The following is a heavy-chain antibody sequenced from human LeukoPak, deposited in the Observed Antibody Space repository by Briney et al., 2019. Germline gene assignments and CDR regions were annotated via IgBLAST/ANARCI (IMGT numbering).Heavy chain of an antibody. CDR2: IYYSGST. V-gene: IGHV4-39*01. J-gene: IGHJ5*02. CDR3: GRRTNSGSKVGDWCDP. D-gene: IGHD1-26*01. CDR1: GGSISSSSYY. Sequence: SEALSLTCTVSGGSISSSSYYWGWIRQPPGKGLEWIGSIYYSGSTYYNPSLKSRVTISVDTYKNQFCLKLSSVSAEGRAVYYCGRRTNSGSKVGDWCDPWGQGTLVTVSS.